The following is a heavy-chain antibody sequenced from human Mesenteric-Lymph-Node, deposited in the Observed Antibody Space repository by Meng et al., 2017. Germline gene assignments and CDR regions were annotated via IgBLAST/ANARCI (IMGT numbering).Heavy chain of an antibody. D-gene: IGHD2-15*01. CDR2: ISNDGHKT. CDR3: ARADSPYCGGGGCHLRPINC. V-gene: IGHV3-23*03. J-gene: IGHJ4*02. Sequence: GESLKISCEGSGFTFDNFHINWVRQAPGKGLEWVSGISNDGHKTYYLDSVKGRFTISRDNSKNTLYLYMDSLTDDDTAVYYCARADSPYCGGGGCHLRPINCWGQGTLVTVSS. CDR1: GFTFDNFH.